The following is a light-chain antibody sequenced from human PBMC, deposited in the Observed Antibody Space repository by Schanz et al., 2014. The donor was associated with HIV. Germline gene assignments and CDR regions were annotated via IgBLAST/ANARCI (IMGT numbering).Light chain of an antibody. CDR1: SSDVGGYNY. CDR2: DVS. V-gene: IGLV2-14*03. CDR3: QSYDSGLSGWV. Sequence: QSALTQPASVSGSLGQSVTASCTGTSSDVGGYNYVSWYRQHPGKAPKLMIYDVSNRPSGVSSRFSGSKSGNTASLTVSGLQAEDEADYYCQSYDSGLSGWVFGGGTKLTVL. J-gene: IGLJ3*02.